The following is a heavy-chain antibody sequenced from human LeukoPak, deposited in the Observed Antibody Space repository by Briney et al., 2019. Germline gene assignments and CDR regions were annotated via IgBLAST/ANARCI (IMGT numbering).Heavy chain of an antibody. J-gene: IGHJ6*03. Sequence: SETRSLTCAVYGGSFSGYYWSWIRQPPGKGLEWIGEINHSGSTNYNPSLKSRVTMSVDTSKNQFSLKLTSVTAADTAVYYCARGAGYSREVNYYHYMDVWGKGTTVTVSS. CDR1: GGSFSGYY. CDR2: INHSGST. CDR3: ARGAGYSREVNYYHYMDV. V-gene: IGHV4-34*01. D-gene: IGHD5-12*01.